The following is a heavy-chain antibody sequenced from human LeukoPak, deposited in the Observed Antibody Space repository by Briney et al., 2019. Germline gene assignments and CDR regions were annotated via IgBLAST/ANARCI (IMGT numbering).Heavy chain of an antibody. CDR3: ANNLGYYYGSGSYPDY. CDR2: ISGSGGST. Sequence: GGSLRLSCAASGFTFSSYAMSWVRQAPGKGLEWVSAISGSGGSTYYADSVKGRFTISRDNSKNTLYLQMNSLRAEDTAVYYCANNLGYYYGSGSYPDYWGQGTLVTVSS. J-gene: IGHJ4*02. D-gene: IGHD3-10*01. V-gene: IGHV3-23*01. CDR1: GFTFSSYA.